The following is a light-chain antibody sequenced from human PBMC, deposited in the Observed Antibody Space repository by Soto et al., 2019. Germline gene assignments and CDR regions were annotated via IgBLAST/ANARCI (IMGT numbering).Light chain of an antibody. CDR3: ISYTSSSTLYV. CDR1: SSDVGGYNY. J-gene: IGLJ1*01. CDR2: DVS. Sequence: QSALTQPASVSGSPGQSITISCTGTSSDVGGYNYVSWYQQHPGKAPKLMSYDVSNRPSGVSNRFSGSKSGNTASLTISGLQAEDEADYYCISYTSSSTLYVFGTGTKVTVL. V-gene: IGLV2-14*01.